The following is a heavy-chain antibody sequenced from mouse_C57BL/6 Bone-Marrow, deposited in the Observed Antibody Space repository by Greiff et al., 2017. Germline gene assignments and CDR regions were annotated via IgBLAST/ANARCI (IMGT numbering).Heavy chain of an antibody. D-gene: IGHD2-5*01. CDR3: ARSTIVTLLPMDY. CDR1: GYTFTSYG. J-gene: IGHJ4*01. V-gene: IGHV1-58*01. CDR2: IYIGNGYT. Sequence: EVQRVESGAELVRPGSSVKMSCKTSGYTFTSYGINWVKQRPGQGLEWIGYIYIGNGYTEYNEKFKGKATLTSDTSSSTAYMQLSSLTSEDSAIYFCARSTIVTLLPMDYWGQGTSVTVSS.